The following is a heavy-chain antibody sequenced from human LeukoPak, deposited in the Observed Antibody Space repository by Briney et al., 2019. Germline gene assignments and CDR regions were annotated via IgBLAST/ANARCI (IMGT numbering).Heavy chain of an antibody. J-gene: IGHJ4*02. CDR2: IYYSGST. CDR1: GGSISSSSHS. D-gene: IGHD6-19*01. V-gene: IGHV4-39*01. Sequence: SETLSLTCTVSGGSISSSSHSWGWIRQPPGKGLEWIGSIYYSGSTYYNPSLKSRVTISVDTSKNQFSLKLSSVTAADTAVYYCARLKPGKQWLERIFDYWGQGTLVTVSS. CDR3: ARLKPGKQWLERIFDY.